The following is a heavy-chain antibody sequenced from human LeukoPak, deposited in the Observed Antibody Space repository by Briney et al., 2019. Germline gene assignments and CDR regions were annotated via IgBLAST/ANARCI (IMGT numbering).Heavy chain of an antibody. CDR2: IYYSGST. V-gene: IGHV4-39*07. J-gene: IGHJ4*02. CDR1: GGSISSSSYY. Sequence: SETLSLTCTVSGGSISSSSYYWGWIRQPPGKGLEWIGSIYYSGSTNYNPSLKSRVTISVDTSKNQFSLKLSSVTAADTAVYYCARGGYSSGWNNYFDYWGQGTLVTVSS. CDR3: ARGGYSSGWNNYFDY. D-gene: IGHD6-19*01.